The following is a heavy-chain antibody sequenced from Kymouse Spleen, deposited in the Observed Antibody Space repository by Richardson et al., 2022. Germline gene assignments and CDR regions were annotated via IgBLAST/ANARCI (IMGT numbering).Heavy chain of an antibody. D-gene: IGHD1-7*01. J-gene: IGHJ3*02. V-gene: IGHV4-34*01. CDR3: ASLNWNYEAFDI. CDR1: GGSFSGYY. CDR2: INHSGST. Sequence: QVQLQQWGAGLLKPSETLSLTCAVYGGSFSGYYWSWIRQPPGKGLEWIGEINHSGSTNYNPSLKSRVTISVDTSKNQFSLKLSSVTAADTAVYYCASLNWNYEAFDIWGQGTMVTVSS.